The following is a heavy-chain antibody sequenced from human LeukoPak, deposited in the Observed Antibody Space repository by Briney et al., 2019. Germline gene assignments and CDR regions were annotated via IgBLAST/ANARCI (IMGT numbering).Heavy chain of an antibody. J-gene: IGHJ3*02. CDR1: GFTFSGSA. V-gene: IGHV3-73*01. CDR2: IRSKANSYAT. Sequence: GGSLRLSCAASGFTFSGSAMHWVRQAPGKGLEWVGRIRSKANSYATAYAASVKGRFTISRDNSKNTAYLQMNSLKAEDTAVYYCTRHYRRFYAFDIWGQGTMVTVSS. CDR3: TRHYRRFYAFDI. D-gene: IGHD4-11*01.